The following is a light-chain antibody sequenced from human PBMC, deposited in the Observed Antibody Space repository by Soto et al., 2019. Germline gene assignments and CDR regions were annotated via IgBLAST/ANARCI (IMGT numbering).Light chain of an antibody. Sequence: QSVLTEPASVSVSPGQSITISCTGTSSDVGGYNYVSWYQQHPGKAPKLMIYEVSNRPSGVSNRFSGSKSGNTASLTISGLQAEDEADYYCSSYTSGSTLDVFGTGTKVTVL. V-gene: IGLV2-14*01. CDR1: SSDVGGYNY. J-gene: IGLJ1*01. CDR2: EVS. CDR3: SSYTSGSTLDV.